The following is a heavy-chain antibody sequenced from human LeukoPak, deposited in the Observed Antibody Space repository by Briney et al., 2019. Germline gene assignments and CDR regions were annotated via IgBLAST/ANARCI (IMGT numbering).Heavy chain of an antibody. J-gene: IGHJ4*02. CDR3: ARVAGNCGGDCYRLLY. V-gene: IGHV1-8*01. CDR1: GYTFTSYD. D-gene: IGHD2-21*01. CDR2: MNPNSGNT. Sequence: ASVKVSCKASGYTFTSYDINWVRQAAGQGLEWLGWMNPNSGNTGYAQKFQGRVSMTRNTSISTAYMELSNLRSEDTAVYYCARVAGNCGGDCYRLLYWGQGTLVTVSS.